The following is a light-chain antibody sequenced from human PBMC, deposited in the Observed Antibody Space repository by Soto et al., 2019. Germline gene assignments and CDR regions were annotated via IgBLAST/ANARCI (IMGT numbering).Light chain of an antibody. CDR1: SSDVGDHNY. CDR3: SSYTTSSTVI. CDR2: AVS. Sequence: QSALTQPASVSGSPRQSITISCTGTSSDVGDHNYVSWYQQQPGKAPKLMIYAVSNRPSGVSNRFSGSKSGNTASLTISGLQDEDEADYYCSSYTTSSTVIFGGGTQLTVL. V-gene: IGLV2-14*03. J-gene: IGLJ2*01.